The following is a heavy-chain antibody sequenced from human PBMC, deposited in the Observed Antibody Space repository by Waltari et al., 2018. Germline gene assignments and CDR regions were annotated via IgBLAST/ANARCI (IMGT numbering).Heavy chain of an antibody. CDR2: MNPNSGRT. D-gene: IGHD3-16*01. CDR3: ARARPGDRIDY. CDR1: GYTFTRYD. V-gene: IGHV1-8*03. J-gene: IGHJ4*02. Sequence: QVQLVPSGAEVKKPGASVKVSCKASGYTFTRYDINWGRQATGQGHEGMGWMNPNSGRTGYSQKFQGRVTITRNTSISTAYMELSRLRSEDTAVYYCARARPGDRIDYWGQGTLVTVSS.